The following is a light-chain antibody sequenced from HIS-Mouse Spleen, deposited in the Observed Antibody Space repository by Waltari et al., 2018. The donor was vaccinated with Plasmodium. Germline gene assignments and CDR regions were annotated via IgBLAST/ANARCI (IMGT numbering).Light chain of an antibody. Sequence: QSALTQPASVSGSPGQSITISCTGTSSDVGGYNYVSWYQQHPGKAPKLMIYDVSNRPSGVSKRFSGSKSGNTASLTISGRQAEDEADYYCSSYTSSSTLVVFGGGTKLTVL. CDR1: SSDVGGYNY. J-gene: IGLJ2*01. CDR3: SSYTSSSTLVV. CDR2: DVS. V-gene: IGLV2-14*03.